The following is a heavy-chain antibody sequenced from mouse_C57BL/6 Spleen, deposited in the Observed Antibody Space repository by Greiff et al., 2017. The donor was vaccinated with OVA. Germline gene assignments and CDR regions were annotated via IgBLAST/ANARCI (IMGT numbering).Heavy chain of an antibody. CDR1: GYTFTDYE. V-gene: IGHV1-15*01. J-gene: IGHJ3*02. CDR2: IDPETGGT. Sequence: VQLQQSGAELVRPGASVTLSCKASGYTFTDYEMHWVKQTPVHGLEWIGAIDPETGGTAYNQKFKGKAILTADKSSSTAYMERRSLTSEDSAVYYCTNYGARWGQGTLVTVSA. D-gene: IGHD1-2*01. CDR3: TNYGAR.